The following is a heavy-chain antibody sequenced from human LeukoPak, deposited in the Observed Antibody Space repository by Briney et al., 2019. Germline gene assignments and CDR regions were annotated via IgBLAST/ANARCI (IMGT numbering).Heavy chain of an antibody. CDR3: ARVDGSPDY. D-gene: IGHD2-15*01. V-gene: IGHV1-18*01. J-gene: IGHJ4*02. Sequence: GESLKISCKGSGYSFTSYGISWVRQAPGQGLEWMGWISAYNGNTNYAQKLQGRVTMTTDTSTSTAYMELRSLRSDDTAVYYCARVDGSPDYWGQGTLVTVSS. CDR2: ISAYNGNT. CDR1: GYSFTSYG.